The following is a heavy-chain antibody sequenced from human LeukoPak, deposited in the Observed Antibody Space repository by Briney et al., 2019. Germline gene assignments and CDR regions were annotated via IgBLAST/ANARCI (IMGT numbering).Heavy chain of an antibody. D-gene: IGHD3-10*01. CDR3: ARTRSGWGGFDI. Sequence: SQTLSLTCAISGDSVSSNSVTWNWIRQSPSRGLEWLGRTYYKSKWFNDSALSVKSRISINPDTPKNQFSLQLNSVTPEDTAVYYCARTRSGWGGFDIWGQGTMVTVSS. CDR2: TYYKSKWFN. V-gene: IGHV6-1*01. J-gene: IGHJ3*02. CDR1: GDSVSSNSVT.